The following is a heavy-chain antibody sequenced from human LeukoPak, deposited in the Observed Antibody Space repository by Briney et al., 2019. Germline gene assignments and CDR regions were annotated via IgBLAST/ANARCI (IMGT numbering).Heavy chain of an antibody. V-gene: IGHV4-39*01. CDR1: GGSISNHNYY. CDR2: IYYSGST. Sequence: SETLSLTCTVSGGSISNHNYYWGWVRQSPGKGLEWIGSIYYSGSTSYNPSLKSRVTISVDTAKNQFPLKLSSVTAADTAIYYCARRRDYYYYYGMDVWGQGTTVTVSS. CDR3: ARRRDYYYYYGMDV. J-gene: IGHJ6*02.